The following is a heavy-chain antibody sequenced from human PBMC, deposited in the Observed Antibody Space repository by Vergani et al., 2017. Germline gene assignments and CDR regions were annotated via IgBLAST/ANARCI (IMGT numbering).Heavy chain of an antibody. V-gene: IGHV3-33*06. CDR2: IWYDGSNK. J-gene: IGHJ2*01. Sequence: QVQLEESGGGVVQPGRSLRLSCAASGFTFSSYGMHWVRQAPGKGLEWVAVIWYDGSNKYYADSVKGRFTISRDNSKNTLFLQMNSLRAEDTAVYYCAKDPGFCSSSTCYRNYYFDLWGRGTLVTVSS. CDR1: GFTFSSYG. CDR3: AKDPGFCSSSTCYRNYYFDL. D-gene: IGHD2-2*01.